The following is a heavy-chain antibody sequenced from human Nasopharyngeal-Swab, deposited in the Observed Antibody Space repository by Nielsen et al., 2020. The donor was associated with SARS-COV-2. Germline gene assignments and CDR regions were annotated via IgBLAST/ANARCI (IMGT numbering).Heavy chain of an antibody. CDR2: ISAYNGNT. CDR3: ARDIPDWLASGGFDY. V-gene: IGHV1-18*01. CDR1: GYTFTSYG. Sequence: ASVKVSCKASGYTFTSYGISWVRQALGQGLEWMGWISAYNGNTNYAQKLQGRVTMTTDTSTSTAYMELRSLRSDDTAVYYCARDIPDWLASGGFDYWGQGTLVTVSS. D-gene: IGHD3-9*01. J-gene: IGHJ4*02.